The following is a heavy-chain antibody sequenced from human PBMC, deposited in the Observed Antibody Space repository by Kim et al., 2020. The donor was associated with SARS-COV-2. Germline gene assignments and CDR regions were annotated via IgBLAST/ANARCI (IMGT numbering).Heavy chain of an antibody. J-gene: IGHJ4*02. V-gene: IGHV3-30*18. CDR2: ISYDGSNK. D-gene: IGHD3-3*01. CDR3: AKTYDFWSGYHFDY. CDR1: GFTFSSYG. Sequence: GGSLRLSCAASGFTFSSYGMHWVRQAPGKGLEWVAVISYDGSNKYYADSVKGRFTISRDNSKNTLYLQMNSLRAEDTAVYYCAKTYDFWSGYHFDYWGQG.